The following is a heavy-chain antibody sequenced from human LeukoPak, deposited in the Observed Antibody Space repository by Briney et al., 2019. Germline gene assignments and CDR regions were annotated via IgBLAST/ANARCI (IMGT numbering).Heavy chain of an antibody. J-gene: IGHJ3*02. V-gene: IGHV1-2*02. CDR3: ARGGYYYDSSGYYSTALGAFDI. CDR2: INPNSGGT. Sequence: ASVKVSCKASGYTFTGYYMHWVRQAPGRGLEWMGWINPNSGGTNYAQKFQGRVTMTRDTSISTAYMELSRLRSDDTAVYYCARGGYYYDSSGYYSTALGAFDIWGQGTMVTVSS. D-gene: IGHD3-22*01. CDR1: GYTFTGYY.